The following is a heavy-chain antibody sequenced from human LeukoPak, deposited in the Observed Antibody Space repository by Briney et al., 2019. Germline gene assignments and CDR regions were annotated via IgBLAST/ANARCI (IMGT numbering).Heavy chain of an antibody. J-gene: IGHJ4*02. V-gene: IGHV3-30*03. CDR1: GFTFSSYG. CDR3: ASNNDYSNYKPFDY. CDR2: ISYDGSNK. Sequence: PGRSLRLSCAASGFTFSSYGMHWVRQAPGKGLEWVAVISYDGSNKYYADSVKGRFTISRDNSKNTLYLQMNSLRAEDTAVYYCASNNDYSNYKPFDYWGQGTLVTVSS. D-gene: IGHD4-11*01.